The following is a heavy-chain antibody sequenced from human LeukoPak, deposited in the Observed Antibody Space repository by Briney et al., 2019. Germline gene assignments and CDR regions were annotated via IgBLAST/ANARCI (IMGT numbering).Heavy chain of an antibody. CDR2: IYTSGST. J-gene: IGHJ4*02. D-gene: IGHD5-24*01. CDR3: ARELDGYNSVYFDY. Sequence: PSETLSLTCTVSGGSISSYYWSWIRQRAGKGLEWIGRIYTSGSTNYNPSLKSRVTMSVDTSKNQFSLKLSSVTAADTAVYYCARELDGYNSVYFDYWGQGTLVTVSS. V-gene: IGHV4-4*07. CDR1: GGSISSYY.